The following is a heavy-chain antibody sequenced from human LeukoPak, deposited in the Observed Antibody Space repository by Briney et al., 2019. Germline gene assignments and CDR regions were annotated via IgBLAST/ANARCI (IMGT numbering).Heavy chain of an antibody. CDR1: VGTFTSYA. CDR3: VRVVGELLRYFDWLKGDNWFDP. V-gene: IGHV1-69*01. Sequence: SVKVSCKTSVGTFTSYAISWVCQAPGQGLELIGEIIPIFVTANYAQKFQGTVTITADESTSTASMGSSRPRDESTGAYFCVRVVGELLRYFDWLKGDNWFDPWGQGTLVTVSS. D-gene: IGHD3-9*01. CDR2: IIPIFVTA. J-gene: IGHJ5*02.